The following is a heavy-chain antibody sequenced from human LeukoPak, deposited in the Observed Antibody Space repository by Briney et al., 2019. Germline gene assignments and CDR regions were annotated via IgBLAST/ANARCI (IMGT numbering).Heavy chain of an antibody. V-gene: IGHV1-18*01. CDR3: ARARYGDYGGSWEDHYYMDV. Sequence: GASVKVSCKASGGTFSSYAISWVRQAPGQGLEWMGWINTFNGDTSYAREFQDRVTMTTDTSTTTAYMELRSLRSDDTALYYCARARYGDYGGSWEDHYYMDVWGKGTTVTVSS. D-gene: IGHD4-17*01. J-gene: IGHJ6*03. CDR2: INTFNGDT. CDR1: GGTFSSYA.